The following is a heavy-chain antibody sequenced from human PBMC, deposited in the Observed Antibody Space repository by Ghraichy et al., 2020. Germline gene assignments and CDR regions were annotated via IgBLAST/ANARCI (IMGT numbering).Heavy chain of an antibody. D-gene: IGHD3-16*01. J-gene: IGHJ4*02. CDR1: GGSFSGYY. V-gene: IGHV4-34*01. CDR3: ARKGDYFAY. Sequence: SETLSLTCAVYGGSFSGYYWSWIRQPPGKGLEWIGEINDSGTTNYNPSLKSRVTISVDTSKNQFSLKLSSVTAADTAVYYCARKGDYFAYWGQGALVTVSS. CDR2: INDSGTT.